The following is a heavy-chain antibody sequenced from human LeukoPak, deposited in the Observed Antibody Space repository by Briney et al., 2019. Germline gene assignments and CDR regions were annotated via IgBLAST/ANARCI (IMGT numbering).Heavy chain of an antibody. D-gene: IGHD3-16*01. CDR3: ARDGGNYGFHNYYYGMDV. CDR2: IYPAGST. Sequence: GGSLRLSCGASGFSVSDNFMRWVRQPRGKGLEWVPVIYPAGSTYHADSVKGRFTISRHNSNNTVYLQMNSLRPEDTAVYYCARDGGNYGFHNYYYGMDVWGQGTTVIVSS. J-gene: IGHJ6*02. CDR1: GFSVSDNF. V-gene: IGHV3-53*04.